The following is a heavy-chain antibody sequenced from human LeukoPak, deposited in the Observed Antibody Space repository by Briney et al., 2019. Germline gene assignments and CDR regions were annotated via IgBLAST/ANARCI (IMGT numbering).Heavy chain of an antibody. CDR1: GGTFSSYA. V-gene: IGHV1-69*06. J-gene: IGHJ4*02. CDR2: IIPIFGTA. CDR3: AVWYYGSGSYYTPPDY. D-gene: IGHD3-10*01. Sequence: SVKVSCKASGGTFSSYAISWVRQAPGQGLEWMGRIIPIFGTANYAQKFQGRVTITPDKSTSTAYMELSSLRSEDTAVYYCAVWYYGSGSYYTPPDYWGQGTLVTVSS.